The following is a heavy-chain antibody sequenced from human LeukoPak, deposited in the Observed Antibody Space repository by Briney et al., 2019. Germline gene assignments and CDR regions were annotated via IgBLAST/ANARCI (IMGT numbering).Heavy chain of an antibody. Sequence: SETLSLTCTVSGGSISSYYWSWIRQPPGKGLEWIGYIYYSGSTNYNPSLKSRVTISVDTSKNQFSLKLSSVTAADTAVYYCAREPLYDYVWGSFDYWGQGTLVTVSS. CDR3: AREPLYDYVWGSFDY. CDR2: IYYSGST. V-gene: IGHV4-59*12. J-gene: IGHJ4*02. D-gene: IGHD3-16*01. CDR1: GGSISSYY.